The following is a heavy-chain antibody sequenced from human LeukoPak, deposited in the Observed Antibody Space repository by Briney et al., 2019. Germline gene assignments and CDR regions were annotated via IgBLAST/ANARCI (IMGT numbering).Heavy chain of an antibody. CDR3: AREAHRSVTAFGQ. Sequence: PSETLSLTCTASGCSISSYYRSWIRQPPGKGLEWIGYIYYSGSTNYNPSLKSRVTISVGTSKNQFSLKLNSVTAADTAVYYWAREAHRSVTAFGQGGRGTLVTVSS. CDR1: GCSISSYY. J-gene: IGHJ4*02. CDR2: IYYSGST. D-gene: IGHD3-16*01. V-gene: IGHV4-59*01.